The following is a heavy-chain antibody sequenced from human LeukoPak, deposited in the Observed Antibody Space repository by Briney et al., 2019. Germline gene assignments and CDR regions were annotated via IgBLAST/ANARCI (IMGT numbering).Heavy chain of an antibody. J-gene: IGHJ4*02. V-gene: IGHV1-69*05. CDR2: IIPIFGAA. D-gene: IGHD6-13*01. CDR1: GGTFSSYA. CDR3: ARERGGIAAVLYYFDY. Sequence: SVKVSCKASGGTFSSYAISWVRQAPGQGLEWMGRIIPIFGAANYAQKFQGRVTITTDESTGTAYMELSSLRSEDTAVYYCARERGGIAAVLYYFDYWGQGTLVTVSS.